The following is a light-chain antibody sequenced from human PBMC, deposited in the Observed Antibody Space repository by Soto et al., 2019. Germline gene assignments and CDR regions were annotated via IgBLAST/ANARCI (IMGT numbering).Light chain of an antibody. CDR2: DVS. V-gene: IGLV2-14*01. Sequence: QSALTQPASVSGSPGQSITISCTGTSSDVGGYNYVSWYQQHPGKAPKLMIYDVSNRPSGVSNRFSGSKSGNTASLPISGLQAEDEADYYCSSYTSSSTLGGVFGGGTKLTVL. J-gene: IGLJ2*01. CDR1: SSDVGGYNY. CDR3: SSYTSSSTLGGV.